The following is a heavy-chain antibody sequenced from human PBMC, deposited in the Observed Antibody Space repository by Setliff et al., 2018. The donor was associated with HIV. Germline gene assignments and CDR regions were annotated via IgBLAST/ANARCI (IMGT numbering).Heavy chain of an antibody. D-gene: IGHD6-25*01. CDR1: GGSISSHY. CDR3: AARPAAEFFEH. CDR2: IYYIGST. J-gene: IGHJ4*02. V-gene: IGHV4-59*11. Sequence: LFLTCTVSGGSISSHYWSWIRQPPGKGLEYIGYIYYIGSTNYNPSLKSRVTISVDTFKNQFSLNLTSVTAADTAVYYCAARPAAEFFEHWGQGTLVTVSS.